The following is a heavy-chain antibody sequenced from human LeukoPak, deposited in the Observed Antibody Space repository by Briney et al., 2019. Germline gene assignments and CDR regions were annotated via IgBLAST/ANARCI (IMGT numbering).Heavy chain of an antibody. CDR3: VKDYSSSWPSTRSSDY. CDR2: ISGSGGST. D-gene: IGHD6-13*01. Sequence: GGSLRLSCAASGFTFSSYAMSWVRQAPGKGLEWVSAISGSGGSTYYADSVKGRFTISGDNSKNTLYLQMNSLRAEDTAVYYCVKDYSSSWPSTRSSDYWGQGTLVTVSS. CDR1: GFTFSSYA. J-gene: IGHJ4*02. V-gene: IGHV3-23*01.